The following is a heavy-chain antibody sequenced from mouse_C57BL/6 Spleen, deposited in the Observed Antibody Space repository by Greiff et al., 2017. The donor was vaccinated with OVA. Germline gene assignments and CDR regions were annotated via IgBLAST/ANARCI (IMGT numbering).Heavy chain of an antibody. D-gene: IGHD2-1*01. CDR1: GYTFTSYW. J-gene: IGHJ2*01. Sequence: QVQLQQSGAELVKPGASVKMSCKASGYTFTSYWITWVKQRPGQCLEWLGDIYPGSGSTNYNEKFKSKATLTVDTSSSTAYMQLSSRTSEDSAVYYCARYGNFDYWGQGTTLTVSS. V-gene: IGHV1-55*01. CDR3: ARYGNFDY. CDR2: IYPGSGST.